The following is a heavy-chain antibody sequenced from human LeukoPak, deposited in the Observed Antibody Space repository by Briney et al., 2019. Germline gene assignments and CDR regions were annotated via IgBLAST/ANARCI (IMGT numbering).Heavy chain of an antibody. V-gene: IGHV1-69*05. CDR2: IIPIFGTA. J-gene: IGHJ4*02. CDR1: GGTFTSYA. Sequence: SVKVSCKASGGTFTSYAISWVRQAPGQGLEWMGRIIPIFGTANYAQKFQGRVTITTDESTSTAYMELSSLRSEDTAVYYCAGGGSGSYYKSWVGYFDYWGQGTLVTVSS. D-gene: IGHD3-10*01. CDR3: AGGGSGSYYKSWVGYFDY.